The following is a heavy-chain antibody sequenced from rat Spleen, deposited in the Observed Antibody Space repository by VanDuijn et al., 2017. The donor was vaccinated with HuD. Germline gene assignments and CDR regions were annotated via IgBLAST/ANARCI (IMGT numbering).Heavy chain of an antibody. V-gene: IGHV2-19*01. CDR2: IQSGGST. CDR3: MGLRY. Sequence: QLKESGPGLVQPSQTLSLTCTVSGFSLTDHSVHWVRQPPGKGLEWMGRIQSGGSTNYNSALKSRLSISRDTSKSPVFLKMNSLQTDDTAIYFCMGLRYWGQGVMVTVSS. CDR1: GFSLTDHS. D-gene: IGHD1-11*01. J-gene: IGHJ2*01.